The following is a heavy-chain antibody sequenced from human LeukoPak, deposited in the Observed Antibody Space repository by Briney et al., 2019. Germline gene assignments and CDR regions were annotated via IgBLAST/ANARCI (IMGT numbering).Heavy chain of an antibody. Sequence: PGGSLRLSCAASGSTFSSSAMNWVRQAPGKGLEWVSAISGSDDSTYYADSVRGRFTISRDVSKNTLFLQMNSLRAEDTALYYCTKAKYYHFDYWGQGTLVTVSS. CDR2: ISGSDDST. D-gene: IGHD3-16*01. V-gene: IGHV3-23*01. J-gene: IGHJ4*02. CDR1: GSTFSSSA. CDR3: TKAKYYHFDY.